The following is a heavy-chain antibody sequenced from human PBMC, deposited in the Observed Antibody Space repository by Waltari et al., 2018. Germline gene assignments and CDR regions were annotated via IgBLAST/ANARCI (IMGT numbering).Heavy chain of an antibody. CDR2: YRGN. CDR3: ARSYTVTTSPIAGY. D-gene: IGHD4-17*01. CDR1: GGSISRYY. J-gene: IGHJ4*02. V-gene: IGHV4-59*01. Sequence: QVQLQESGPGLVKPSETLSLTCTVFGGSISRYYWSWIRQPPGKGLEWIGYRGNKYNPSLKSRVTISLDTSKNQFSLKLSSVTAADTAVYYCARSYTVTTSPIAGYWGQGTLVTVSS.